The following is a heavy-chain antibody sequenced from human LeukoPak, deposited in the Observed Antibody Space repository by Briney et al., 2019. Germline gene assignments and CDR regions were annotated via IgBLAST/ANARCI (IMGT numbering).Heavy chain of an antibody. J-gene: IGHJ2*01. CDR2: ISSSSSSI. CDR3: ARDRKGRTYGDPYWFFDL. CDR1: GFTFSSYS. V-gene: IGHV3-21*06. D-gene: IGHD4-17*01. Sequence: GVSLRLSCAASGFTFSSYSMNWVRQAPGKGLDWVSSISSSSSSIYYADSMKGRFTNSRDNVKNLLFLQMNSLRAEDTAIYYCARDRKGRTYGDPYWFFDLWGRGTLVSVSS.